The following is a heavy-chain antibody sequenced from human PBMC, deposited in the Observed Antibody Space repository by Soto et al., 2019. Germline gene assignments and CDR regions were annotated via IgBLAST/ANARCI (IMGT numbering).Heavy chain of an antibody. V-gene: IGHV4-39*01. D-gene: IGHD3-10*01. Sequence: SETLSLTCTVSGGSISSSGYYWGWIRQPPGKGLEWIGSIYYSGSTYYNPSLKSRVTISVDTSKNQFSLKLSSVTAADTAVYYCARTIPRMEFGKFNTVHIFDYWGQGTLVTVSS. J-gene: IGHJ4*02. CDR1: GGSISSSGYY. CDR2: IYYSGST. CDR3: ARTIPRMEFGKFNTVHIFDY.